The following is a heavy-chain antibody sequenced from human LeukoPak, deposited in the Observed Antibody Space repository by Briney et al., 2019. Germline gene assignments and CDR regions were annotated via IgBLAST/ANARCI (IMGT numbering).Heavy chain of an antibody. CDR3: AREGVKTNAFDY. CDR1: GFIFTNYA. J-gene: IGHJ4*02. Sequence: PGGSLRLSCAASGFIFTNYAMNWVRQAPGKGLEWVSAILSGGDTTSYADSVRGRFTISRDKSKNTLYLEMNSLRAEDTAVYYCAREGVKTNAFDYWGQGTLVTVSS. V-gene: IGHV3-23*01. CDR2: ILSGGDTT. D-gene: IGHD1/OR15-1a*01.